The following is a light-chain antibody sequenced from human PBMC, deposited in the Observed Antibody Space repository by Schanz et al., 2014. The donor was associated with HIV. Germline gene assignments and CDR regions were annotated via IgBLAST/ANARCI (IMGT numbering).Light chain of an antibody. J-gene: IGKJ1*01. V-gene: IGKV3-15*01. Sequence: EIVLTQSPATLSLSPGERATLSCRAGQNIGSNLAWYQHKPGQAPRLLIYRASTRATGIPARFSGSGSGTEFTLTISSLLSEDFAIYYCQQFNNWPPEGTFGQGTKVELK. CDR2: RAS. CDR3: QQFNNWPPEGT. CDR1: QNIGSN.